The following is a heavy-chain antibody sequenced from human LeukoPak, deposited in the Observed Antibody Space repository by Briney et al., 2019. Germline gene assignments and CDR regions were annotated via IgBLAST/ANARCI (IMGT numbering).Heavy chain of an antibody. CDR1: GFTFSTSW. CDR2: IKGDGSQS. CDR3: ARDASASSTGWYYFDH. J-gene: IGHJ4*02. Sequence: PGGSLRLSCAASGFTFSTSWMKWVRQATGKGLEWVGMIKGDGSQSYYVDSVRGRFTISRDNAKDALYLQMNSLRAEDTAVYYCARDASASSTGWYYFDHWGQGALVTVSS. D-gene: IGHD6-19*01. V-gene: IGHV3-7*03.